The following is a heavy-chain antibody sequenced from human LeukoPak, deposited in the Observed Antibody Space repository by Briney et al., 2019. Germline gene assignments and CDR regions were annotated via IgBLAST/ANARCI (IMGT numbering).Heavy chain of an antibody. CDR1: GYILTELS. D-gene: IGHD6-13*01. CDR2: ISAYNGNT. CDR3: ARDSSSSDY. V-gene: IGHV1-18*01. Sequence: ASVKVSCKVSGYILTELSMHWVRQAPGKGLEWMGWISAYNGNTNYAQKLQGRVTMTTDTSTSTAYMELRSLRSDDTAVYYCARDSSSSDYWGQGTLVTVSS. J-gene: IGHJ4*02.